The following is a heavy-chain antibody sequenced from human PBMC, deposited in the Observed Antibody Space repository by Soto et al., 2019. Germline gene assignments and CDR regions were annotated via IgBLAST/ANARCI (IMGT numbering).Heavy chain of an antibody. Sequence: PGGSLRLSCAASGFTFSSYSMNWVRQAPGKGLEWVSSISSSSSYIYYADSVKGRFTISRDNAKNSLYLQMNSLRAEDTAVYYCAREVVVTASTYFDYWGQGTLVTVSS. CDR2: ISSSSSYI. D-gene: IGHD2-21*02. V-gene: IGHV3-21*01. CDR3: AREVVVTASTYFDY. J-gene: IGHJ4*02. CDR1: GFTFSSYS.